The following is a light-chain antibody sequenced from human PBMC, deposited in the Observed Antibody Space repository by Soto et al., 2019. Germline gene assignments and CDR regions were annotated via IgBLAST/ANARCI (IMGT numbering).Light chain of an antibody. Sequence: QSPLTQPPSVSGSPGQSVTISCTGTSSDVGSYNRVSWYQQPPGTAPKLMIYEVSNRPSGVPDRFSGSKSGNTASLTISGLQAEDEADYYCSSFTSSSTYVFGTGTQLTVL. J-gene: IGLJ1*01. CDR1: SSDVGSYNR. V-gene: IGLV2-18*02. CDR2: EVS. CDR3: SSFTSSSTYV.